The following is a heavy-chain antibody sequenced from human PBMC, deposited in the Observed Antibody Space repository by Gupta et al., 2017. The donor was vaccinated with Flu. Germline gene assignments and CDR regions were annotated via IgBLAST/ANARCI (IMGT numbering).Heavy chain of an antibody. J-gene: IGHJ4*02. D-gene: IGHD2-21*01. CDR3: ASFSKHKGGYDY. CDR1: GGTVSSYA. Sequence: QVQLVQSGRAVTKPGSPVKVSCTASGGTVSSYATRWVRQAPGQGLEWMGGIIPIFGTANYAQKVQGRVTITADESTSTAYMELSSLRSEDTAVYYCASFSKHKGGYDYWGQGTLVTVSS. CDR2: IIPIFGTA. V-gene: IGHV1-69*01.